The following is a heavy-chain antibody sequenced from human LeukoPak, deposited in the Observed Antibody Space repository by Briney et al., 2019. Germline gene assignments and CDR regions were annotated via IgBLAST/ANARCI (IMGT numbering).Heavy chain of an antibody. CDR1: GYTFTSYD. J-gene: IGHJ6*02. D-gene: IGHD1-7*01. CDR2: MNPNSGNT. Sequence: ASVKVSCKASGYTFTSYDINWVRQATGQGLEWMGWMNPNSGNTGYAQKFQGRVTMTRNTSISTAYMELSSLRSEDTAVYYCARDRWNYVAHYYGMDVWGQGTTVTVSS. CDR3: ARDRWNYVAHYYGMDV. V-gene: IGHV1-8*01.